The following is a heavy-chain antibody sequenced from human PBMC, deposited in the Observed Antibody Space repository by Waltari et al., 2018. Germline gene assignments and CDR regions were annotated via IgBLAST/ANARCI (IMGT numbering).Heavy chain of an antibody. CDR1: GDSVTSGSYY. J-gene: IGHJ6*04. D-gene: IGHD3-10*01. CDR2: MYYRGSS. V-gene: IGHV4-39*01. Sequence: QLQLQESGPGLVKPSETLSLTCSVSGDSVTSGSYYWGWIRQPPRKGLEWIGIMYYRGSSYSNPSLKRRVTISVDTSKNQFSLKLSSVAAADTAVYYCARAFGSGSYAWFDSWGKGTTVTVSS. CDR3: ARAFGSGSYAWFDS.